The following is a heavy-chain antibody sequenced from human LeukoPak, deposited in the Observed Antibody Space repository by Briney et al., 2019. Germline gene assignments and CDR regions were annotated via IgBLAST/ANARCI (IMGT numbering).Heavy chain of an antibody. Sequence: SGGSLRLSCAASGFTFSSCGFNWVRQAPGKGLEWVSSIGPTGTDRYYADSVKGRFTISRDNAKNSMYLQMDSLRDEDTAVYYCATETIGRHYDYWGQGTLLTVSS. CDR2: IGPTGTDR. D-gene: IGHD1-14*01. CDR1: GFTFSSCG. V-gene: IGHV3-21*01. J-gene: IGHJ4*02. CDR3: ATETIGRHYDY.